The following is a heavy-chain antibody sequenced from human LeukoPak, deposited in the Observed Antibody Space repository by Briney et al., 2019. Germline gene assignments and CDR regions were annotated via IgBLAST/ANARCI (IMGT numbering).Heavy chain of an antibody. CDR2: IIPILGTA. J-gene: IGHJ4*02. V-gene: IGHV1-69*08. CDR3: ASEWDSSGWYEGY. D-gene: IGHD6-19*01. CDR1: GGIFSTFT. Sequence: SVNASCKASGGIFSTFTISSVRQAPGQEVEWMGRIIPILGTANYAQKFQGRVTITPDTSTSTAYMELSSLRSEDTAVYYCASEWDSSGWYEGYWGQGTPVTVSS.